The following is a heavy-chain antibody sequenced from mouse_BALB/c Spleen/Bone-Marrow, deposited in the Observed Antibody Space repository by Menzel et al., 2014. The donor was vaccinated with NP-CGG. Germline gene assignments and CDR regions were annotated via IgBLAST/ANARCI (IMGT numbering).Heavy chain of an antibody. CDR3: ARLNYYGNLFV. V-gene: IGHV4-1*02. J-gene: IGHJ1*01. D-gene: IGHD1-1*01. Sequence: EVKLQESGGGLVQPGGSLKLSCAASGFDFSRYWMSWVRQAPGKGLEWIGEINPVSSTINYTPSLKDKFIISRDNAKNTLFLQMTKVRSEDTALYYCARLNYYGNLFVWGAGTTVTVSS. CDR1: GFDFSRYW. CDR2: INPVSSTI.